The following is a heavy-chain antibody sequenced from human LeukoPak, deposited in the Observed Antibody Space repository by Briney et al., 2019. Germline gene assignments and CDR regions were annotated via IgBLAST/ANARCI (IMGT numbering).Heavy chain of an antibody. CDR1: GGSISGYY. Sequence: TSETLSLTCTVSGGSISGYYWRWVRQPPGKGLDWIGYIYYSGSTNYNPSLKSRVTISVDTSKNQFSLKLHSVTAADMAVYYCASLRYGSGSQGALDYGTDYWGQGSLVTVSS. J-gene: IGHJ4*02. CDR2: IYYSGST. D-gene: IGHD3-10*01. CDR3: ASLRYGSGSQGALDYGTDY. V-gene: IGHV4-59*01.